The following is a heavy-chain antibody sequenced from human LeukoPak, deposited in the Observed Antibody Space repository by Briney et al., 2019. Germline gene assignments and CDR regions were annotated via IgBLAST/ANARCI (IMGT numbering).Heavy chain of an antibody. J-gene: IGHJ6*02. V-gene: IGHV3-11*03. CDR3: AINPGGMDV. CDR2: ITSSSSYT. CDR1: GLTFSDYY. Sequence: GGSLRLSCAASGLTFSDYYMSWIRQAPGKGLEWLSYITSSSSYTNYADSVKGRFTISRDNAKNSLYLQMNSLRAEDTAVYYCAINPGGMDVWGQGTTVTVSS.